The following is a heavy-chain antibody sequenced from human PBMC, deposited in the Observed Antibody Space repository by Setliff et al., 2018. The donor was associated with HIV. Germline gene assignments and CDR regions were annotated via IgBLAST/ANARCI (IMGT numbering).Heavy chain of an antibody. Sequence: SETLSLTCTVSGDSISSGVYYWTWIRHHPGKGLDWIGNIYYSGSTSYNPSLKSRVSMSVDTSKNQLSLKLRSVTAADTAVYYCARETFKGSHFYYYYLDVWGKGTTVTVSS. J-gene: IGHJ6*03. V-gene: IGHV4-31*03. CDR1: GDSISSGVYY. D-gene: IGHD3-3*02. CDR3: ARETFKGSHFYYYYLDV. CDR2: IYYSGST.